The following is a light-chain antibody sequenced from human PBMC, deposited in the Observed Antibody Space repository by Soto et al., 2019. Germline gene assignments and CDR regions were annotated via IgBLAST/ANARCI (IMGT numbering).Light chain of an antibody. CDR1: QSVRSTD. CDR2: GAS. Sequence: EIVMTQSPATLSLSQGERATLSCRASQSVRSTDLAGYELKPGETARLVIFGASSRATGIPDRFSGSGSGTDFTLTIIRLEPEDFAVYYCQQYGTSPRTFGQGT. V-gene: IGKV3-20*01. CDR3: QQYGTSPRT. J-gene: IGKJ1*01.